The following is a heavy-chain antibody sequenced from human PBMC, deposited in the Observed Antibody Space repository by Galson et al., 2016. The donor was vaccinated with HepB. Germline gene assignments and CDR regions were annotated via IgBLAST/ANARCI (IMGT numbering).Heavy chain of an antibody. D-gene: IGHD1-26*01. Sequence: QSGAEVKKPGDSLKISCKTSGYIFTNYWIAWVRQMPGKGLEWMGIIYPRDSEIRFNPSFEGLVTMSSDKSIATAYLQLINLKASDTAIYYCPRVSSGTYYLMDYWGQGTLATVSS. CDR1: GYIFTNYW. CDR2: IYPRDSEI. CDR3: PRVSSGTYYLMDY. J-gene: IGHJ4*02. V-gene: IGHV5-51*01.